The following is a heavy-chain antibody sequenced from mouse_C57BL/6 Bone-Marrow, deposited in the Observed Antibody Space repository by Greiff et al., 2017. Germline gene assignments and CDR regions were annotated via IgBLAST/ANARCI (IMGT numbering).Heavy chain of an antibody. V-gene: IGHV5-9*01. J-gene: IGHJ3*01. CDR3: ARHEDYDREAY. CDR1: GFTFSSYT. CDR2: ISGGGGNT. Sequence: EVQRVESGGGLVKPGGSLKLSCAASGFTFSSYTMSWVRQTPEKRLEWVATISGGGGNTYYPDSVKGRFTISRDNAKNPLYLQMSSLRSEDTALYYCARHEDYDREAYWGQGTLVTVSA. D-gene: IGHD2-4*01.